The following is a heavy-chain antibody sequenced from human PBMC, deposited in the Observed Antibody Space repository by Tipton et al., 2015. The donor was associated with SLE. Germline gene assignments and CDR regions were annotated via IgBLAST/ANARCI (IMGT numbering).Heavy chain of an antibody. CDR1: GGSISSTNYY. J-gene: IGHJ4*02. CDR2: LYYRGST. CDR3: ARVPRTFYYDYSGHFDY. D-gene: IGHD3-22*01. Sequence: TLSLTCTVSGGSISSTNYYWGWSRQSPGKGLGWIGSLYYRGSTDYSGNTYYNPSLKSRVTISVDTSKNQFSLKLSSVTAADTAVYYCARVPRTFYYDYSGHFDYWGPGTLVTVSS. V-gene: IGHV4-39*07.